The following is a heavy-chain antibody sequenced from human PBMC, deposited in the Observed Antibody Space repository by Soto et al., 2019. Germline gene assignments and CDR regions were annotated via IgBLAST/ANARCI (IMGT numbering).Heavy chain of an antibody. V-gene: IGHV1-69*02. D-gene: IGHD5-18*01. CDR1: GGTFSSYT. CDR2: IIPILGIA. Sequence: QVQLVQSGAEVKKPGSSVKVSCKASGGTFSSYTISWVRQAPGQGLEWMGRIIPILGIANYAQKFQGRVTISEEKSTSTGYVELSCLRSEDTAVYYCARGRGYRPGGMDVWGQGPTVTVSS. J-gene: IGHJ6*02. CDR3: ARGRGYRPGGMDV.